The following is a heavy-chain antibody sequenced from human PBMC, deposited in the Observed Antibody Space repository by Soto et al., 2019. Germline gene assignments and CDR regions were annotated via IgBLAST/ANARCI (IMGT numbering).Heavy chain of an antibody. Sequence: PGGSLRLSCAASGFTFDYYAMHWVRQAPGKGLEWVSGISWNSGSIGYAGSVKGRFTISRDNAKNSLYLQMNSLRAEDTALYYCAKGLVVVAATFFDYWGQGTLVTVSS. J-gene: IGHJ4*02. CDR3: AKGLVVVAATFFDY. CDR1: GFTFDYYA. V-gene: IGHV3-9*01. CDR2: ISWNSGSI. D-gene: IGHD2-15*01.